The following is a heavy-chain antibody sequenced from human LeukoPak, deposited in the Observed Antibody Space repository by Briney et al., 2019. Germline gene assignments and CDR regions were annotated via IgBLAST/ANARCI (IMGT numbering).Heavy chain of an antibody. CDR1: GFTFSSYA. CDR2: ISGSGGGT. D-gene: IGHD3-9*01. Sequence: PGGSLRLSCAASGFTFSSYAMSWVRQAPGKGLEWVSAISGSGGGTYYADAVKGRFTISRDSSKKTLYLQMNSLRGEDTAVYYCAKDQNYDILTGLRWYYGMDVWGQGTTVTVSS. CDR3: AKDQNYDILTGLRWYYGMDV. J-gene: IGHJ6*02. V-gene: IGHV3-23*01.